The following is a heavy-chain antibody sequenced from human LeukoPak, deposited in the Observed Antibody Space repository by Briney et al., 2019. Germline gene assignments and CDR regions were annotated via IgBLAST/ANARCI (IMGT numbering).Heavy chain of an antibody. CDR3: ARQSRDGSKTRGYYFDY. J-gene: IGHJ4*02. V-gene: IGHV5-51*01. Sequence: GESLKISCQVSGYIFTNYWIGWLRQMPGKGPESMGIIYPGDSDTAYSPSFQGQVTISVDKSMSTVYLHWSSLTASDTAMYYCARQSRDGSKTRGYYFDYWGQGTLVSVSS. D-gene: IGHD3-10*01. CDR1: GYIFTNYW. CDR2: IYPGDSDT.